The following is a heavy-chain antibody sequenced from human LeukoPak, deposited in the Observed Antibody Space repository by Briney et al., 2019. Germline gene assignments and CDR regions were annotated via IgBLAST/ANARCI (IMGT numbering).Heavy chain of an antibody. J-gene: IGHJ6*03. CDR3: AKGGHTYYYGSGSGSYMDV. CDR1: GFTFSSYG. Sequence: GGSLRLSCAASGFTFSSYGMHWVRQAPGKGLEWVAVIWYDGSNKYYADSVKGRFTISRDNSKNTLYLQMNSLRAEDTAVYYCAKGGHTYYYGSGSGSYMDVWGKGTTVTVSS. V-gene: IGHV3-33*06. D-gene: IGHD3-10*01. CDR2: IWYDGSNK.